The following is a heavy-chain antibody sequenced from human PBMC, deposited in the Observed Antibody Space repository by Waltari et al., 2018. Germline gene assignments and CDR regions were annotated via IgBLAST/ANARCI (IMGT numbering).Heavy chain of an antibody. CDR2: ISWNSGSI. CDR1: GFTFDDYA. D-gene: IGHD2-2*01. V-gene: IGHV3-9*01. Sequence: EVQLVESGGGLVQPGRSLRLSCAASGFTFDDYAMHWVRQAPGKGLEWVSGISWNSGSIGYADSVKGRFTISRDNAKNSLYLQMNSLRAEDTALYYCAKSGAYCSSTSCYDYWGQGTLVTVSS. J-gene: IGHJ4*02. CDR3: AKSGAYCSSTSCYDY.